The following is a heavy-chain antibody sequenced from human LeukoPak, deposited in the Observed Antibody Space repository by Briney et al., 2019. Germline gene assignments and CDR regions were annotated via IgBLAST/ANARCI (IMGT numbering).Heavy chain of an antibody. V-gene: IGHV3-53*01. CDR3: ARAAVTTDALDI. J-gene: IGHJ3*02. D-gene: IGHD4-17*01. Sequence: GGSLRLSCAASGFTVSSNYMSWVRQAPGKGLEWVSVIYSGGSTYYADSVKGRFTISRDNSKNTLYLQMNSLRAEDTAVYYCARAAVTTDALDIWGQGTMVTVSS. CDR1: GFTVSSNY. CDR2: IYSGGST.